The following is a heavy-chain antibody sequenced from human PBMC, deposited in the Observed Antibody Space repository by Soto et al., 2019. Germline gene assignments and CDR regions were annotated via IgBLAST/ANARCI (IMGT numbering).Heavy chain of an antibody. D-gene: IGHD3-3*01. Sequence: GGSLRLSCAASGFTFSSYAMSWVRQAPGKGLEWVSAISGSGGSTYYADSVKGRFTISRDNSKNTLYLQMNSLRAEDTAVYYCADTFQGDFWSGYHPYYGMDVWGQGTTVTVSS. CDR2: ISGSGGST. J-gene: IGHJ6*02. CDR1: GFTFSSYA. V-gene: IGHV3-23*01. CDR3: ADTFQGDFWSGYHPYYGMDV.